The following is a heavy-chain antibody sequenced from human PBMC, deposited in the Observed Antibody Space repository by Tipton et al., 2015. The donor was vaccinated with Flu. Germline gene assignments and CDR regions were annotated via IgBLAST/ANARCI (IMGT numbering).Heavy chain of an antibody. CDR2: ISSSSSYI. Sequence: VQLVQSGGGLVKPGGSLRLSCAASGFTFSSYSMNWVRQAPGKGLEWVSSISSSSSYIYYADSVKGRFTISRDDAKNSLYLQMNSLRAEDTAVYYCARGLLWDVAGDDAFDIWGQGTTVNVSS. D-gene: IGHD1-26*01. V-gene: IGHV3-21*01. CDR3: ARGLLWDVAGDDAFDI. J-gene: IGHJ3*02. CDR1: GFTFSSYS.